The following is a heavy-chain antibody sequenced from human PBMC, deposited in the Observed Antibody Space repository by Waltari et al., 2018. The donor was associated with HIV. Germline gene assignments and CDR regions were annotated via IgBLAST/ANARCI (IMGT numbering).Heavy chain of an antibody. CDR3: THAYYFPSGSYFAH. D-gene: IGHD3-10*01. CDR1: GFSLSTTGVG. J-gene: IGHJ4*02. V-gene: IGHV2-5*02. Sequence: QITLKESGPTVVKPIQTLTLTCSFSGFSLSTTGVGVGWFRQPPGEAPEWLALIYWDATKRYNPSLKSRLTIYKNTSKNQVGLILATMEPLDTATYFCTHAYYFPSGSYFAHWGQGILVTVSS. CDR2: IYWDATK.